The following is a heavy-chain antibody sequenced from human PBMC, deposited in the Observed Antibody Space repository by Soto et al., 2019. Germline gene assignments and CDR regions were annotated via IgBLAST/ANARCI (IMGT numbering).Heavy chain of an antibody. Sequence: EVQLVESGGGLVQPGRSLRLSCAASGFTFDDYAMHWVRQAPGKGLEWVSGISWNSGSIGYADSVKGRFTISRDNAKNSLYLQMNRLRAEDTALYYCAKDIQQQLAPGGMDVWGQGTTVTVSS. V-gene: IGHV3-9*01. CDR2: ISWNSGSI. J-gene: IGHJ6*02. CDR3: AKDIQQQLAPGGMDV. D-gene: IGHD6-13*01. CDR1: GFTFDDYA.